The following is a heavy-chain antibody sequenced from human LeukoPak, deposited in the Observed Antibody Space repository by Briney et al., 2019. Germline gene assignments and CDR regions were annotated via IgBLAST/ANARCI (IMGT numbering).Heavy chain of an antibody. Sequence: GGSLRLSCAASGFTFSSYAMSWVRQAPGKGLEWVSAISGSGGTTYYADSVKGRFAISRDNSKNTLYLQMTSLRAEDTAVYYCAKDQRFGDLDDYRGQGTLVTVSS. CDR2: ISGSGGTT. D-gene: IGHD3-10*01. CDR1: GFTFSSYA. V-gene: IGHV3-23*01. J-gene: IGHJ4*02. CDR3: AKDQRFGDLDDY.